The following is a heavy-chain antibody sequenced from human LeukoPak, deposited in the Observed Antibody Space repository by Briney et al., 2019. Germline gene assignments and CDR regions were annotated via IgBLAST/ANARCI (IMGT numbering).Heavy chain of an antibody. V-gene: IGHV3-48*03. CDR3: ARGIVVSGTFAWFDP. D-gene: IGHD3-22*01. Sequence: GGSLRLSCAASGFTFSSYEMNWVRQAPGKGLEWVSYISSSGDGVYYADSVKGRFTVSRDNAKNSLHLQMNSLKAEDTAVYYCARGIVVSGTFAWFDPWGQGTLVTVSS. CDR2: ISSSGDGV. CDR1: GFTFSSYE. J-gene: IGHJ5*02.